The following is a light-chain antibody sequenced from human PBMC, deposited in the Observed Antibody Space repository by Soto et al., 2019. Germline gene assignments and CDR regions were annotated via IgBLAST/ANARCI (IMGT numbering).Light chain of an antibody. CDR3: GSYTSSDTPYV. V-gene: IGLV2-14*01. CDR2: VVS. J-gene: IGLJ1*01. CDR1: SSDVGAYKY. Sequence: QSVLTQPASVSGSPGQSITISCTGTSSDVGAYKYVSWYQQHPDKAPNLIIYVVSNRPSGVSDRFSGSKSGNTASLTISGLQAEDEADYYCGSYTSSDTPYVFGTGTKLTVL.